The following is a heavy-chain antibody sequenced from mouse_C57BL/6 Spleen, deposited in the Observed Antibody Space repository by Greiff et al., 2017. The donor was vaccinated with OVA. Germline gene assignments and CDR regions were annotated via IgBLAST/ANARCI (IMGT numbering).Heavy chain of an antibody. Sequence: EVKLQQSGPELVKPGASVKISCKASGYTFTDYYMNWVKQSHGKSLEWIGDINPNNGGTSYNQKFKGKATLTVDKSSSTAYMELRSLTSEDSAVYYCARGDYYYGSSPYAMDYWGQGTSVTVSS. J-gene: IGHJ4*01. CDR1: GYTFTDYY. V-gene: IGHV1-26*01. CDR3: ARGDYYYGSSPYAMDY. D-gene: IGHD1-1*01. CDR2: INPNNGGT.